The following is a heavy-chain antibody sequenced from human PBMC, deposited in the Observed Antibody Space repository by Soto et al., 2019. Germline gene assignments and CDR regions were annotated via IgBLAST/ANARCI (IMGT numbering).Heavy chain of an antibody. CDR1: GFTFNIYT. V-gene: IGHV3-23*01. Sequence: EVQLLESGGGLVQPGGSLRLSCAASGFTFNIYTMSWVRQAPGKGMEWVSGIGARGSDTYFPHSVKGRFTISRDNSMDMVYLQMNSLRAEDTAVYSCAKGGTYHIGDFDSWGQGTLVTVSS. CDR3: AKGGTYHIGDFDS. D-gene: IGHD5-12*01. J-gene: IGHJ4*02. CDR2: IGARGSDT.